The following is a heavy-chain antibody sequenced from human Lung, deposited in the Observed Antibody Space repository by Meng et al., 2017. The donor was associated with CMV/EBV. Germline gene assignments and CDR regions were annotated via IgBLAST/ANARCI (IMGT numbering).Heavy chain of an antibody. J-gene: IGHJ6*02. CDR2: IYHSGST. V-gene: IGHV4-4*02. CDR3: ARDGSLVRLDV. Sequence: GSXRLSCAVSGGSISSSNLWTWVRQVPGKGLEWIGEIYHSGSTNYNPSLKSRVTISVDKFKNQFSLKLGSVTAADTAVYYCARDGSLVRLDVWGQGTTVTVSS. D-gene: IGHD1-26*01. CDR1: GGSISSSNL.